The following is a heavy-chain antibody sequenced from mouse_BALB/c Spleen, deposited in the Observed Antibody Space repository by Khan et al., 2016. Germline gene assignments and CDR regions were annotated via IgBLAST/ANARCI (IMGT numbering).Heavy chain of an antibody. CDR3: ATYGYDGLFDD. Sequence: EVQLQESGPGLVKPSQSLSLSCSVTGYSITSGYYWNWIRQFPGNKLEWMGYISYDGSNNYNPSLKNRISITRDTSKHQFFLKLNSVTTEDTATYYCATYGYDGLFDDWGQGTTLTDST. J-gene: IGHJ2*01. V-gene: IGHV3-6*02. CDR1: GYSITSGYY. D-gene: IGHD2-2*01. CDR2: ISYDGSN.